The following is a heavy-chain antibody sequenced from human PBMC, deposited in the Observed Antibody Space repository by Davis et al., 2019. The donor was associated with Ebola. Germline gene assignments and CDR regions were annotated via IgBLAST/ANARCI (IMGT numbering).Heavy chain of an antibody. D-gene: IGHD3-10*01. J-gene: IGHJ6*02. Sequence: GGSLRLSCAASGFTFSSYAMHWVRQAPGKGLEWVAVISYDGSNKYYADSVKGRFTISRDNSKNTLYLQMNSLRAEDTAVYYCAKAITMVRGVIADLGYYYYGMDVWGQGTTVTVSS. V-gene: IGHV3-30-3*01. CDR3: AKAITMVRGVIADLGYYYYGMDV. CDR2: ISYDGSNK. CDR1: GFTFSSYA.